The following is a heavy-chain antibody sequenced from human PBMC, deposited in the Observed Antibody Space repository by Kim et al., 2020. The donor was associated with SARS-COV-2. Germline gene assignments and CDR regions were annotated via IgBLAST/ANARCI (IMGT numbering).Heavy chain of an antibody. CDR3: AKGNAHGSGSYYFYWFDP. J-gene: IGHJ5*02. D-gene: IGHD3-10*01. V-gene: IGHV3-23*01. Sequence: KGRFTISRDNSKNTLYLQMNSLRAEDTAVYYCAKGNAHGSGSYYFYWFDPWGQGTLVTVSS.